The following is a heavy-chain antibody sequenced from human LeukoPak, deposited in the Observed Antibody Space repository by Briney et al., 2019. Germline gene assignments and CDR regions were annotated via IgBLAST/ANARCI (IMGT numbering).Heavy chain of an antibody. V-gene: IGHV4-59*01. D-gene: IGHD6-13*01. J-gene: IGHJ4*02. Sequence: SETLSLTCTVSGGSISSYYWSWIRQPPGKGLEWIGYIYYSGSTNYNPSLKSRVAISVDTSKNQFSLKLSSVTAADTAVYYCARDSSSWLDYWGQGTLVTVSS. CDR2: IYYSGST. CDR3: ARDSSSWLDY. CDR1: GGSISSYY.